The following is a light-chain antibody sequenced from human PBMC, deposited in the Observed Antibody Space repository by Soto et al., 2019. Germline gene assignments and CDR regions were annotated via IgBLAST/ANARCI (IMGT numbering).Light chain of an antibody. J-gene: IGKJ5*01. V-gene: IGKV1-33*01. CDR3: QQYDNLPIT. CDR2: DAS. Sequence: SHMTHSPSSLSSSVGDRVTITCQASQDISNYLNWYQQKPGKAPKLLIYDASNLETGVPSRFSGSGSGTDFTFTISSLQPEDIATYYCQQYDNLPITFGQGTRLEIK. CDR1: QDISNY.